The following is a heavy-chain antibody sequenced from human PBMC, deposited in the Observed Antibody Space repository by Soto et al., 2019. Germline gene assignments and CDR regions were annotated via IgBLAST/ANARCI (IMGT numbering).Heavy chain of an antibody. Sequence: PSDTLSLTFTVSGGSISSYYWSWIRQPPGKGLEWIADIYYSGSTNYNPSLKSRVTISVDTSKNQLSLKLSYVTAAHTAVYYCARTHYDILPAYSGIRXWGQATLVTVSX. J-gene: IGHJ4*02. CDR1: GGSISSYY. D-gene: IGHD3-9*01. V-gene: IGHV4-59*01. CDR2: IYYSGST. CDR3: ARTHYDILPAYSGIRX.